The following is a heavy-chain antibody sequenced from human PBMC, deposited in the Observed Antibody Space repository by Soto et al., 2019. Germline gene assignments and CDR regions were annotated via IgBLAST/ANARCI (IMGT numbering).Heavy chain of an antibody. CDR2: ISWNSGSI. J-gene: IGHJ5*02. CDR3: AKDMTTVTTYTFDP. D-gene: IGHD4-17*01. V-gene: IGHV3-9*01. CDR1: GFTFDDYA. Sequence: GGSLRLSCAASGFTFDDYAMHWVRQAPGKGLEWVSGISWNSGSIGYADSVKGRFTISRDNAKNSLYLQMNSLRAEDTALYYCAKDMTTVTTYTFDPWGQGTLVTVSS.